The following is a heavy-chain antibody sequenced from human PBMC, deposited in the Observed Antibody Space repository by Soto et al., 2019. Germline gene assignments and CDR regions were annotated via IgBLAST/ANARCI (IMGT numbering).Heavy chain of an antibody. CDR3: ARDHSYDSNGYHHWYFDL. V-gene: IGHV3-21*01. CDR1: GFSISAYS. D-gene: IGHD3-22*01. Sequence: EVQLVESGGGLVKPGGSLRLSCAASGFSISAYSMNWVRQAPGKGLEWVSSIISSHSFIYYADSVKGRFIISRDNAKNSLYRQMNSLRAEDTAVYYCARDHSYDSNGYHHWYFDLWGRGSLVTVSS. CDR2: IISSHSFI. J-gene: IGHJ2*01.